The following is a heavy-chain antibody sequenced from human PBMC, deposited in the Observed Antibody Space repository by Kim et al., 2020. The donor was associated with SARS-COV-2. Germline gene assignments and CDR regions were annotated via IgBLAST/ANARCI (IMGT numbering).Heavy chain of an antibody. CDR1: GFTFTSSA. D-gene: IGHD1-26*01. Sequence: SVKVSCKASGFTFTSSAVQWVRQARGQRLEWIGWIVVGSGNTNYAQKFQEIVTITRDMSTSTAYMELSSLRSEDTAVYYCAAGSYHYYYYGMDVWGQGTTVTVSS. CDR2: IVVGSGNT. V-gene: IGHV1-58*01. J-gene: IGHJ6*02. CDR3: AAGSYHYYYYGMDV.